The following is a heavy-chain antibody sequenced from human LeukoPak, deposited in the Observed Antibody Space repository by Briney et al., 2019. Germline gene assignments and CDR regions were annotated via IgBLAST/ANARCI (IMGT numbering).Heavy chain of an antibody. Sequence: SQTLSLTCAISGDSVSSNDAAWNWIRQSPSRGLEWLGRTYYRSKWYNDYAVSVKSRITIDPDTSRNQFSLQLNPVTPEDTAVYYCARVLDTPNAYYFDYWGQGTLVTVSS. CDR3: ARVLDTPNAYYFDY. CDR2: TYYRSKWYN. CDR1: GDSVSSNDAA. D-gene: IGHD5-18*01. V-gene: IGHV6-1*01. J-gene: IGHJ4*02.